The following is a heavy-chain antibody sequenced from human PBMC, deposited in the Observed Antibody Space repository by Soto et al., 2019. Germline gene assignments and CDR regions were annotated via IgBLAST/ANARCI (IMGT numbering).Heavy chain of an antibody. CDR3: ARQYYDSGRGAFDI. V-gene: IGHV3-11*01. J-gene: IGHJ3*02. D-gene: IGHD1-26*01. CDR1: GFILNDYY. Sequence: QVQLVESGGGLVKPGGTLRLSCAASGFILNDYYMSWIRQAPGKGLEWVSSISTSGSMKYYADSVKGRFTISRDNAKSSMYLQVNSLRAEDTAVYYCARQYYDSGRGAFDIWGQGTRVTVSS. CDR2: ISTSGSMK.